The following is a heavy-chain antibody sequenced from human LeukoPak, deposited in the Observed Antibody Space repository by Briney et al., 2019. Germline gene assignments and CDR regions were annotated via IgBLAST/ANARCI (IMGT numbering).Heavy chain of an antibody. CDR1: GGSFSGYY. J-gene: IGHJ4*02. V-gene: IGHV4-34*01. Sequence: PSETLSLTCAVYGGSFSGYYWSWIRQPPGKGLEWIGEINHSGSTNYNPSLKSRVTISVDTSKNQFSLKLSSVTAADTAVYYCARGLSVSSASAYYFDYWGQGTLVTVSS. CDR3: ARGLSVSSASAYYFDY. CDR2: INHSGST. D-gene: IGHD4-17*01.